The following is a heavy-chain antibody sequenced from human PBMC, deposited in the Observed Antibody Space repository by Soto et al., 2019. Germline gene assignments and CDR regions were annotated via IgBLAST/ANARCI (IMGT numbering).Heavy chain of an antibody. D-gene: IGHD3-10*01. CDR3: ARARLDYGSGSYAGMDV. J-gene: IGHJ6*02. CDR1: GGSISSYY. V-gene: IGHV4-59*12. CDR2: IYYSGST. Sequence: SETLSLTCTVSGGSISSYYWSWIRQPPGKGLEWIGYIYYSGSTNYNPSLKSRVTISVDTSKNQFSLKLSSMTAADTAVYYCARARLDYGSGSYAGMDVWGQGTTVTVSS.